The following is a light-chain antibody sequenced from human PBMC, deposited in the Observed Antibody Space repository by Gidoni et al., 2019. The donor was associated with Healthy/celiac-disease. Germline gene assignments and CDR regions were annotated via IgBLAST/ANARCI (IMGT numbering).Light chain of an antibody. Sequence: DIVMTQSPLSLPVTPGEPASISCRCSQSLLHSNGYYYLDWYLQKPGQSPQLLIYLGSNRASGVPDRFSGSGAGTDFTLKISRVEAEDVGVYYCMQALQTPRTFGQGTKVEIK. CDR2: LGS. J-gene: IGKJ1*01. CDR3: MQALQTPRT. CDR1: QSLLHSNGYYY. V-gene: IGKV2-28*01.